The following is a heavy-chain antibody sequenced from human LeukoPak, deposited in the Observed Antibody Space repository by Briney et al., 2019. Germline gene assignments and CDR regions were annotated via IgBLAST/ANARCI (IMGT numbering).Heavy chain of an antibody. CDR1: GCTVSSNY. V-gene: IGHV3-66*02. D-gene: IGHD3-22*01. CDR2: FYRGIST. J-gene: IGHJ3*02. CDR3: ARYYDSSGYTQGAFDI. Sequence: GGSLRLSCAASGCTVSSNYMSWVRQAPGKGLEWVSSFYRGISTYYADSVKGRFTTSRDHSKNTVYLQMDSLRPEDTAVYYCARYYDSSGYTQGAFDIWGQGTMVTVS.